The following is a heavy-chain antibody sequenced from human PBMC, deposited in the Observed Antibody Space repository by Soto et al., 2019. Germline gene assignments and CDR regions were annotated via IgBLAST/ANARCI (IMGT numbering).Heavy chain of an antibody. CDR2: IYYSGST. V-gene: IGHV4-61*01. CDR1: GGSVSSGSYY. Sequence: QVQLQESGPGLVKPSETLSLTCTVSGGSVSSGSYYWSWIRQPPGKGLEWIGYIYYSGSTNYNPSLKSRVTISVDTSKNQFSLKLSSVTAADTAVYYCARDRWLMTTVTMRAFDIWGQGTMVTASS. D-gene: IGHD4-17*01. CDR3: ARDRWLMTTVTMRAFDI. J-gene: IGHJ3*02.